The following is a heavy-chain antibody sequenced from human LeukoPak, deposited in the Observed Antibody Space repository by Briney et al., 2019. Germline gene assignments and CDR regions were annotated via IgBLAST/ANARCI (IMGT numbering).Heavy chain of an antibody. Sequence: PGGSLRLSCAASGFPFSSYWMLWVRQAPGKGLEWVSRINSDGSTTTYADSVKGRFTISRDNAKNTLYLQMNSLRVEDTAVYYCARDDRDGYNSYYYYGMDVWGQGTTVTVSS. CDR3: ARDDRDGYNSYYYYGMDV. CDR2: INSDGSTT. V-gene: IGHV3-74*01. J-gene: IGHJ6*02. D-gene: IGHD5-24*01. CDR1: GFPFSSYW.